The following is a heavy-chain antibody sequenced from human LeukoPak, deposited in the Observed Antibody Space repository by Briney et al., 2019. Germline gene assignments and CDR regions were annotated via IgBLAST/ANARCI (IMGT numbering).Heavy chain of an antibody. CDR3: ARVHPWLWFDP. J-gene: IGHJ5*02. V-gene: IGHV4-61*05. CDR1: GGSISSSSYY. Sequence: SETLSLTCTVSGGSISSSSYYWGWIRQPPGKGLEWIGYIYYSGSTNYNPSLKSRVTISVDTSKNQFSLKLSSVTAADTAVYYCARVHPWLWFDPWGQGTLVTVSS. D-gene: IGHD5-12*01. CDR2: IYYSGST.